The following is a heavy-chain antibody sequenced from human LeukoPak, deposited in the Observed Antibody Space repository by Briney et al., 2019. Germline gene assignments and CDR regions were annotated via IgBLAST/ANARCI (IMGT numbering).Heavy chain of an antibody. D-gene: IGHD3-3*01. V-gene: IGHV1-46*01. J-gene: IGHJ5*02. Sequence: ASVKVSCKASGYTFTSYYMHWVRQAPGQGLERMGIINPSGGSTSYAQKFQGRVTMTRDTSTSTVYMELSSLRSEDTAVYYCAREDTLPKLRFLDHNWFDPWGQGTLVTVSS. CDR2: INPSGGST. CDR3: AREDTLPKLRFLDHNWFDP. CDR1: GYTFTSYY.